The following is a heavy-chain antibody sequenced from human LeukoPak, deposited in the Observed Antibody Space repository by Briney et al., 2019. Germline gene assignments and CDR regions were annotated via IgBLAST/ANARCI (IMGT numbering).Heavy chain of an antibody. CDR1: GGSVSSGSYY. V-gene: IGHV4-61*01. CDR3: TSFFETN. CDR2: IYYSGST. J-gene: IGHJ4*02. D-gene: IGHD2/OR15-2a*01. Sequence: SETLSLTCTVSGGSVSSGSYYWNWIRQPPGKGLEWMGYIYYSGSTNYNPSLKSRVTISLDTSKNQLSMNSLRVEDTAVYYCTSFFETNWGQGTLVTVSS.